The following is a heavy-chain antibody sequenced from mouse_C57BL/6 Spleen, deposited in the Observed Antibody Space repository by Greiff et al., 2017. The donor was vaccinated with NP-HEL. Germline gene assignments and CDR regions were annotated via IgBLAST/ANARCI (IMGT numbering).Heavy chain of an antibody. CDR1: GFTFTDYY. D-gene: IGHD1-1*01. J-gene: IGHJ4*01. CDR3: ARYKGYGSSYVGYAMDY. Sequence: EVKLEESGGGLVQPGGSLSLSCAASGFTFTDYYMSWVRQPPGKALEWLGFIRNKANGYTTEYSASVKGRFTISRDNSQSILYLQMNALRAEDSATYYCARYKGYGSSYVGYAMDYWGQGTSVTVSS. CDR2: IRNKANGYTT. V-gene: IGHV7-3*01.